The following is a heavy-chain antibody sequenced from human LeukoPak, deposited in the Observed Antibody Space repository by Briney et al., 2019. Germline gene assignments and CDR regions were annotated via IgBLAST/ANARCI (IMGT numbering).Heavy chain of an antibody. CDR1: GGSISSGDYY. Sequence: SETLSLTCTVSGGSISSGDYYWSWIRQPPGKGLEWIGYIYYSGSTYYNPSLKSRVTISVDTSKNQFSLKLSSVTAADTAVYYCAREGITFGGPYAFDIWGQGTMVTVSS. J-gene: IGHJ3*02. CDR2: IYYSGST. CDR3: AREGITFGGPYAFDI. D-gene: IGHD3-16*01. V-gene: IGHV4-30-4*01.